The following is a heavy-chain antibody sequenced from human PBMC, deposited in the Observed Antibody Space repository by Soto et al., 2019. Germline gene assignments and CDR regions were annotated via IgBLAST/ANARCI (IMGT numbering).Heavy chain of an antibody. CDR3: ARDGVSRGVITNYTLFDP. V-gene: IGHV1-2*04. D-gene: IGHD3-10*01. CDR1: GYTFTGYY. J-gene: IGHJ5*02. CDR2: INPNSGGT. Sequence: GASVKVSCKASGYTFTGYYMHWVRQAPGQGLEWMGWINPNSGGTNYAQKFQGWVTMTRDTSISTAYMELSRLRSDDTAVYYCARDGVSRGVITNYTLFDPWGQGTLVTVSS.